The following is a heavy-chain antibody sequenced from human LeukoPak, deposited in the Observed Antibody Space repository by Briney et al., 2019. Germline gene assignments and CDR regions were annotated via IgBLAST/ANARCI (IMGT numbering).Heavy chain of an antibody. CDR3: ARDHGSREYYYYYMDV. V-gene: IGHV3-7*01. CDR1: GFTFSSYW. Sequence: PGGSLRLSCAASGFTFSSYWMNWVRQAPGKGLEWVANIKQDGSEKYYVDSVKGRFTISRDNAKNSLYLQMNSLRAEDTAVYYCARDHGSREYYYYYMDVWGKGTTVTVSS. CDR2: IKQDGSEK. J-gene: IGHJ6*03. D-gene: IGHD2-2*03.